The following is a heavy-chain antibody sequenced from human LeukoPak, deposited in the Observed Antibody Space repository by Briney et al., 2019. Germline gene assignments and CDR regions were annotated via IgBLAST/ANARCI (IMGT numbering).Heavy chain of an antibody. CDR1: GYTFTGYY. J-gene: IGHJ4*02. V-gene: IGHV1-2*06. D-gene: IGHD1-26*01. CDR2: INPNSGGT. Sequence: ASVKVSCKASGYTFTGYYMHWVRQTPGQGLEWMGRINPNSGGTNYAQKFQGRVTMTRDTSISTAYMELSRLRSDDTAVYYCARGSDTESGISLIDYWGQGTLVTVSS. CDR3: ARGSDTESGISLIDY.